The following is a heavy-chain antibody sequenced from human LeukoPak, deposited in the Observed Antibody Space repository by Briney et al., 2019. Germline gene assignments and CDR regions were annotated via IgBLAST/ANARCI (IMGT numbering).Heavy chain of an antibody. D-gene: IGHD6-13*01. CDR3: ARLGSSWSSDY. CDR2: IWYDGRKE. V-gene: IGHV3-33*01. Sequence: GGSLRLSCAASGFTFTSYGMHWVGQAPGKGLEWVALIWYDGRKEYYADSVKGRFTISRDDSRNTLYLQMNGLRAEDTAVYYCARLGSSWSSDYWGQGTLVTVSS. CDR1: GFTFTSYG. J-gene: IGHJ4*02.